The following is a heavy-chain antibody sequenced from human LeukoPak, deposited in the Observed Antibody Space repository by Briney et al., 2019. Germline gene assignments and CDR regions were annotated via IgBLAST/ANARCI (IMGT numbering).Heavy chain of an antibody. D-gene: IGHD2-21*01. Sequence: GGSLRLSCAASGFTFSSYWMTWGRQAPGKGPEWVANIRQDGSEKNYVDSVKGRFTISRDNAKNSLYLQMNSLRVEDTAVYFCMRQNRAYFGHWGQGTLVTVSS. J-gene: IGHJ1*01. CDR2: IRQDGSEK. CDR3: MRQNRAYFGH. V-gene: IGHV3-7*01. CDR1: GFTFSSYW.